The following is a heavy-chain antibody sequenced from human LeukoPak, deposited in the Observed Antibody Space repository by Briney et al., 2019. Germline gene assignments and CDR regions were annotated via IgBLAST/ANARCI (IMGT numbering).Heavy chain of an antibody. CDR1: GYTFTSYG. CDR3: ARDRIAVAGTFDY. Sequence: ASVKVSCKASGYTFTSYGISWVRQAPGQGLEWMGGIIPIFGKASYAQKFQGRVTITADKSTSTAYMELSSLRSEDTAVYYCARDRIAVAGTFDYWGQGTLVTVSS. CDR2: IIPIFGKA. D-gene: IGHD6-19*01. J-gene: IGHJ4*02. V-gene: IGHV1-69*06.